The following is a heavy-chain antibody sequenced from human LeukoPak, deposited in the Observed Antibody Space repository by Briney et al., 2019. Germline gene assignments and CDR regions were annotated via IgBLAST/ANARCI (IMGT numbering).Heavy chain of an antibody. V-gene: IGHV1-2*06. Sequence: ASVKVSCKASGYTFTGYYMHWVRQAPGQVLEWRGRINPNNGATNYAQKLQGRVTITGDTSISTAYMELSSLRSDDTAVYYCTRESGSYHGNDYWGQGTLVTVSS. CDR1: GYTFTGYY. J-gene: IGHJ4*02. D-gene: IGHD1-26*01. CDR2: INPNNGAT. CDR3: TRESGSYHGNDY.